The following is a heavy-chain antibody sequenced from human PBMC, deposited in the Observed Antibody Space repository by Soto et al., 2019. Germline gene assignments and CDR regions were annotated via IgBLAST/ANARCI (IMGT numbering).Heavy chain of an antibody. V-gene: IGHV4-39*07. J-gene: IGHJ4*02. Sequence: PSETLSLTCTVSGGSISSSNYWGWIRQPPVKGLEWIGSIHYSGSTYYNSSLKSRVTISVDTSKNHFSLNLSSVTAADTAVYYCARSTRGYSGYASHIDNWGQGTQVTVSS. CDR2: IHYSGST. CDR3: ARSTRGYSGYASHIDN. D-gene: IGHD5-12*01. CDR1: GGSISSSNY.